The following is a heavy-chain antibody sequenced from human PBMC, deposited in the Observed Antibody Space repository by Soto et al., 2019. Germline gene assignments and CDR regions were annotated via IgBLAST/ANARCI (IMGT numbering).Heavy chain of an antibody. J-gene: IGHJ4*02. D-gene: IGHD5-18*01. Sequence: QVQLVQSGAEVRTPGASVKVSCKAYGYTFTGYYMHWLRQAPGQGLEWMGWINPKSGGTDYAQKFQGRVTMTRDTSVSTAYVDLRRLRSDDTAVYYCATFGRDTGFDSWGQGTLVTVSS. V-gene: IGHV1-2*02. CDR2: INPKSGGT. CDR1: GYTFTGYY. CDR3: ATFGRDTGFDS.